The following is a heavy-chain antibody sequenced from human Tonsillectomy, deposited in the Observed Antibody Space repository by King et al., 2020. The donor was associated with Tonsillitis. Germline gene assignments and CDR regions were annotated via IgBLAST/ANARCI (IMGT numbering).Heavy chain of an antibody. CDR1: GYSISSGYY. CDR3: SRESRSGYYNYYGMDV. D-gene: IGHD3-3*01. V-gene: IGHV4-38-2*02. Sequence: MQLQESGPGLVKPSETLSLTCSVSGYSISSGYYWGWIRQPPGKGLEWIGSIYHSGSTYYNPSLKSRVTISVDTSKNQFSLGLSSVTAADTAVYYCSRESRSGYYNYYGMDVWGQGTTVSVSS. J-gene: IGHJ6*02. CDR2: IYHSGST.